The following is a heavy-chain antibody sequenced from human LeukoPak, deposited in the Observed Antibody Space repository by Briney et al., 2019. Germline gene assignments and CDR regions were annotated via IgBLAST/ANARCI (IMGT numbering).Heavy chain of an antibody. Sequence: GGSLRLSCVASGFTFTNYWMFWVRQSPGKGLEWVANIKQDESEKYYVDSVKGRFTISRDNAKNSLYLQMNSLRAEDTAVYYCARVYGDQLLNWFDPWGQGTLVTVSS. CDR1: GFTFTNYW. CDR3: ARVYGDQLLNWFDP. V-gene: IGHV3-7*01. CDR2: IKQDESEK. J-gene: IGHJ5*02. D-gene: IGHD4-17*01.